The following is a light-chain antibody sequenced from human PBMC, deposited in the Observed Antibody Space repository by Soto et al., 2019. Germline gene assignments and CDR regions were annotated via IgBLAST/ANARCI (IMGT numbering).Light chain of an antibody. CDR1: SSDIGGYNY. CDR3: SSYTSSSTRV. CDR2: DVS. Sequence: QSVLTQPASVSGSPGQSIAISCTGTSSDIGGYNYVSWYQQHPGKAPKLMIYDVSNRPSGVSDRFSGSKSGNTASLTISGLQAEDDADYYCSSYTSSSTRVFGGWTKLTVL. V-gene: IGLV2-14*03. J-gene: IGLJ3*02.